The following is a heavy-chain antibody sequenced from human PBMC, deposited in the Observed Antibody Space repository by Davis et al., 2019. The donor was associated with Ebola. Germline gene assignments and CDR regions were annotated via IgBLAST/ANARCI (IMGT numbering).Heavy chain of an antibody. Sequence: AASVKVSCKASGYTFTSYAMNWVRQAPGQGLEWMGWIRAYNGYTNYAPKLQGRFTMTTDTSTSTAYMELRSLRSDDTAVYYCARDYSSSWTRYPEYFQHWGQGTLVTVSS. V-gene: IGHV1-18*01. CDR1: GYTFTSYA. D-gene: IGHD6-13*01. J-gene: IGHJ1*01. CDR3: ARDYSSSWTRYPEYFQH. CDR2: IRAYNGYT.